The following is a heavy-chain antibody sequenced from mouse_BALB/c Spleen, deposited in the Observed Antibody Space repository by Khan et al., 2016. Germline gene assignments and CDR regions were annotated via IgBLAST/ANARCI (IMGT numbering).Heavy chain of an antibody. Sequence: QIQLVQSGPELKKPGETVKISCKASGYTFTNYGMNWVKQAPGKGLKWMGWINTNTGAPTYAEEFKGRFASSLDTSTSAAYMQINKRKKEDTATYVGARAGGNFDYWGQGTTLTVSS. CDR1: GYTFTNYG. V-gene: IGHV9-3*02. D-gene: IGHD1-1*01. CDR2: INTNTGAP. CDR3: ARAGGNFDY. J-gene: IGHJ2*01.